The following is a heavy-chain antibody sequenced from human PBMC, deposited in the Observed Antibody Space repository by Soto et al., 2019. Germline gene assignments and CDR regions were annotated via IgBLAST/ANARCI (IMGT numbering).Heavy chain of an antibody. V-gene: IGHV4-59*12. CDR2: IYYSGST. CDR3: ARATGYCSGGSRYPPRYFHY. Sequence: PSGTLSLTCTVSGGSISSYYWGWIRQPPGKGLEWIGYIYYSGSTNYNPSLKSRVPISVDTSKNQFSLKLSSVTAADTAVYYCARATGYCSGGSRYPPRYFHYWGRRTLVTLSS. D-gene: IGHD2-15*01. J-gene: IGHJ4*02. CDR1: GGSISSYY.